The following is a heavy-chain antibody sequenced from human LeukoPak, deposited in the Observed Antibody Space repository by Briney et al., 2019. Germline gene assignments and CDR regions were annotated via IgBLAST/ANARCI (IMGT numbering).Heavy chain of an antibody. D-gene: IGHD2-2*01. Sequence: GASVKVSCKASGYTFTSYGISWVRQAPGQGLEWMGWINPNSGGTNYAQKFQGRVTMTRDTSISTAYMELSRLRSDDTAVYYCARDNMPFDYWGQGTLVTVSS. CDR2: INPNSGGT. CDR3: ARDNMPFDY. V-gene: IGHV1-2*02. CDR1: GYTFTSYG. J-gene: IGHJ4*02.